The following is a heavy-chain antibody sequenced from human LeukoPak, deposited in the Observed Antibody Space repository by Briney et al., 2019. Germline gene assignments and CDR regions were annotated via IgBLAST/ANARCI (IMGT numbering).Heavy chain of an antibody. V-gene: IGHV3-7*01. CDR2: ISHDGSKE. Sequence: GGSLRLSCAASGFTFNGAWMSWVRQVPGKGLQWVAAISHDGSKEYYVDSVKGRFTISRDNAIDSLFLQMNSLRAEDAALYYCAAMSHAFWGQGTLVSVSS. D-gene: IGHD2-2*01. CDR3: AAMSHAF. J-gene: IGHJ4*02. CDR1: GFTFNGAW.